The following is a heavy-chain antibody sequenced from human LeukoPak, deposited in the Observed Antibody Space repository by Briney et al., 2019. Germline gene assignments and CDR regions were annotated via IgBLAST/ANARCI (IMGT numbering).Heavy chain of an antibody. CDR2: IDYSGTT. CDR3: ARRISGTTLDSFDY. J-gene: IGHJ4*02. Sequence: GSLRLSCAVSGFTVSGNYMSWVRQAPGKGLEWIGSIDYSGTTYYNPSLKSRVTISVDTSKNQFSLKLHSLTAADTAIYYCARRISGTTLDSFDYWGQGTLVTVSS. D-gene: IGHD1-1*01. V-gene: IGHV4-39*01. CDR1: GFTVSGNY.